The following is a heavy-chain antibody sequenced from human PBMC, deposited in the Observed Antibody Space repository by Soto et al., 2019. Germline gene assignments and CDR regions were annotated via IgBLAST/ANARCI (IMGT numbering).Heavy chain of an antibody. J-gene: IGHJ5*02. V-gene: IGHV4-34*01. D-gene: IGHD6-6*01. CDR2: INHSGST. CDR1: GGSFSGYY. Sequence: SETLSLTCAVYGGSFSGYYWSWIRQPPGKGLEWIGEINHSGSTNYNPSLKSRVTISVDTSKNQFSLKLSSMTAADTAVYYCASWASSIAARPDNWFDPWGQGTLVTVSS. CDR3: ASWASSIAARPDNWFDP.